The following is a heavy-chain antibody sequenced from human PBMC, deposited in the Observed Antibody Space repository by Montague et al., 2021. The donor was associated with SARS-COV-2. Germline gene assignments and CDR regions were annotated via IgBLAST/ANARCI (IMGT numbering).Heavy chain of an antibody. V-gene: IGHV4-39*02. J-gene: IGHJ4*02. CDR1: GDSISSSSYY. CDR3: VRDGYTHVDY. CDR2: KHHSGIT. Sequence: SETLSLTCTVSGDSISSSSYYWGWIRQPPGKGLEWIGNKHHSGITYNNPSLKNRVTMSVDTSKNQFSLKLSSVTAADTAVYYCVRDGYTHVDYWGQGTLVTVSS. D-gene: IGHD5-24*01.